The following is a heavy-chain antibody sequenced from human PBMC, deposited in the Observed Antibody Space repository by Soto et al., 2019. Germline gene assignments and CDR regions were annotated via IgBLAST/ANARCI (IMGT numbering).Heavy chain of an antibody. CDR3: ARDRGGRGTRPYYYGMDV. CDR2: IYYSGST. V-gene: IGHV4-59*01. CDR1: GGSISSYY. D-gene: IGHD3-10*01. J-gene: IGHJ6*02. Sequence: PSETLSLTCTVSGGSISSYYWSWIRQPPGKGLEWIGYIYYSGSTNYNPSLKSRVTISVDTSKNQFSLKLSSVTAADTAVYYCARDRGGRGTRPYYYGMDVWGQGTTVTVSS.